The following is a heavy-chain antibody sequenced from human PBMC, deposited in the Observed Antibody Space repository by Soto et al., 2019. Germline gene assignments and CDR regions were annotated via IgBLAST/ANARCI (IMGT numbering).Heavy chain of an antibody. J-gene: IGHJ3*02. CDR3: ARDPGAGAFDI. CDR1: GYTFTGYY. V-gene: IGHV1-2*04. Sequence: ASVKVSCKASGYTFTGYYMHWVRQAPGQGLEWMGWINPNSGGTNYAQKFQGWVTMTRDTSISTAYMELSRLRSDDTAVYYCARDPGAGAFDIRAQRTTVTVSS. D-gene: IGHD3-10*01. CDR2: INPNSGGT.